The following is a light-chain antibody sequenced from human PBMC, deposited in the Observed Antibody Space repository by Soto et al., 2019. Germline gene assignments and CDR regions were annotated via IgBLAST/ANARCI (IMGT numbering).Light chain of an antibody. CDR3: SSYAGSNTV. Sequence: QSALTQPPSASGSPGQSVTISCNGTSSDVGGYNYVSWYQQHPGKAPKLMMYAVSQRPSGVPDRLSGSKSGNTASLTVSGVQDEDEAEYYCSSYAGSNTVFAGGTKLTVL. V-gene: IGLV2-8*01. CDR2: AVS. CDR1: SSDVGGYNY. J-gene: IGLJ3*02.